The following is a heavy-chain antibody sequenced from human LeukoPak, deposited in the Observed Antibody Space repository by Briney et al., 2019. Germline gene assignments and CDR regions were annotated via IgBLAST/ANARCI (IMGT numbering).Heavy chain of an antibody. D-gene: IGHD3-16*01. CDR3: AKDGGQGADY. CDR2: ISGSDGST. V-gene: IGHV3-23*01. Sequence: GGSLRLSCAASGFSFSSYAMSWVRQAPGEGLEWVSGISGSDGSTYYADSVKGRFTISRDNSKNTPYLQMNSLRAEDMAVYYCAKDGGQGADYWGQGTLVSVSS. CDR1: GFSFSSYA. J-gene: IGHJ4*02.